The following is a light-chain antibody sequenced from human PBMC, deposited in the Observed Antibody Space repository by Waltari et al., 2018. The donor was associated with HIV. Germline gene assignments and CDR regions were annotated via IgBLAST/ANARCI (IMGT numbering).Light chain of an antibody. J-gene: IGKJ4*01. CDR3: KMGKRSSRT. CDR2: DVS. V-gene: IGKV1-33*01. CDR1: QDIGDN. Sequence: DIQMTQSPSSLSASVGDRVTITCQASQDIGDNLNWYQQKPGRVPKLLIYDVSNLQAGVPSRFSGSVSGAEFTFIISSLQPEDVATYYCKMGKRSSRTFGGGTKVEIK.